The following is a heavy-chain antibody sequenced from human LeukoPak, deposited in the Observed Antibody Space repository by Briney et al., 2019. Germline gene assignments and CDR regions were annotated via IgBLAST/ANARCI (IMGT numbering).Heavy chain of an antibody. V-gene: IGHV3-23*01. J-gene: IGHJ3*02. CDR3: AKGKTYLDAFDI. Sequence: PGGSLRLSCAASGFTFSSYAMSWVRQAPGKGLEWVSAISGSSDSSYYADSVKGRITISRDNSKNTLYLQMSSLRAEDTAVYYCAKGKTYLDAFDIWGQGTMVTVSS. D-gene: IGHD3-10*01. CDR2: ISGSSDSS. CDR1: GFTFSSYA.